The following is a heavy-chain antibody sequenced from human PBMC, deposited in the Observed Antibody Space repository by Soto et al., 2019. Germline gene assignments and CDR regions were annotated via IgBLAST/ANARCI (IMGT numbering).Heavy chain of an antibody. CDR1: AYTFTSYG. Sequence: QVQLVQSAVEVKKPGASVKVSCKASAYTFTSYGISWVRQAPGQGLEWMGWISAYNGNTNYAQKLQGRVTMTTDTXXSXAXXELRSLRSDDTAVYYCARDRGGLAIVEVPAAVFDYWGQGTLVTVSS. D-gene: IGHD2-2*03. CDR2: ISAYNGNT. J-gene: IGHJ4*02. CDR3: ARDRGGLAIVEVPAAVFDY. V-gene: IGHV1-18*01.